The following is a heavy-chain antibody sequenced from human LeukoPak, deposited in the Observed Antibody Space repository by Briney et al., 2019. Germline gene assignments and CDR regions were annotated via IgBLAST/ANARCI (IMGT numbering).Heavy chain of an antibody. CDR3: ARGGPIIALDYYYYGMDA. J-gene: IGHJ6*02. CDR2: INHSGST. D-gene: IGHD3-10*01. V-gene: IGHV4-34*01. CDR1: GGSFSGYY. Sequence: SETLSLTCAVYGGSFSGYYWSWIRQPPGKGLEWIGEINHSGSTNYNPSLKSRVTISVDTSKNQFSLKLSSVTAADTAVYYCARGGPIIALDYYYYGMDAWGQGTTVTVSS.